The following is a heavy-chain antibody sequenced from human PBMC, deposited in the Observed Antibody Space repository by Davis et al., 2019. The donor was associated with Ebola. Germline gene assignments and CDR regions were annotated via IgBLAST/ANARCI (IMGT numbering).Heavy chain of an antibody. CDR1: GFTSEDRA. J-gene: IGHJ4*02. CDR2: ISWNSHGK. Sequence: SLKISCLVSGFTSEDRATHWVRQRPGKGLEWVSGISWNSHGKGYADSVKGRFTISRDNARNSVYLHMNSLRAEDTALYYCTKDAVNAGTDYWGRGTQVIVSS. V-gene: IGHV3-9*02. CDR3: TKDAVNAGTDY. D-gene: IGHD6-13*01.